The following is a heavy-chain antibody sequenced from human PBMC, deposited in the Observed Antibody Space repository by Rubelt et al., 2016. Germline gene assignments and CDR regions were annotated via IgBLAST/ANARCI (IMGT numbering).Heavy chain of an antibody. CDR1: GGSISSYY. V-gene: IGHV4-59*12. CDR2: IYYTGST. Sequence: QVQLQESGPGLVKLSETLSLTCTVSGGSISSYYWSWIRQPPGKGLEWIGYIYYTGSTTYNHSLKSRVALSVDTSKNQYSLRLNSVTAADTAGDYGARSTSGFGRGAINVWGQGTTVTVSS. J-gene: IGHJ6*02. D-gene: IGHD2-2*02. CDR3: ARSTSGFGRGAINV.